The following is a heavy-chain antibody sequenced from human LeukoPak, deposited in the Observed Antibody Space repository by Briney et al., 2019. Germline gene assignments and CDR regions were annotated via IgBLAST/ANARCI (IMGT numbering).Heavy chain of an antibody. CDR2: INPSGGST. J-gene: IGHJ6*02. Sequence: ASVKVSCKVSGYTLTELSMHWVRQAPGQGLEWMGIINPSGGSTSYAQKFQGRVTMTRDTSTSTVYMELSSLRSEDTAVYYCARDRGKSVTTFYYYYGMDVWGQGTTVTVSS. CDR1: GYTLTELS. V-gene: IGHV1-46*01. D-gene: IGHD4-11*01. CDR3: ARDRGKSVTTFYYYYGMDV.